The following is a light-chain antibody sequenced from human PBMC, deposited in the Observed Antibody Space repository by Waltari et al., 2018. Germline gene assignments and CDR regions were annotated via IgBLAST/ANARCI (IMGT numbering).Light chain of an antibody. CDR3: QQYGRSWNT. J-gene: IGKJ2*01. CDR2: GAS. Sequence: EIVLTQSPGTLFLSPGERATLSCRASQSVSSSNLAWYQQNPGQAPRLRIYGASSRATGIPDRFSGSGSGTDFTLTISRLEPEDFAVYYCQQYGRSWNTFGQGTKLEIK. V-gene: IGKV3-20*01. CDR1: QSVSSSN.